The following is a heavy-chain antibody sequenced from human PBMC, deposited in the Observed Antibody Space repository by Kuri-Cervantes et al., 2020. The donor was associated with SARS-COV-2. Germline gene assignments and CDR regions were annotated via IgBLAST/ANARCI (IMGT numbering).Heavy chain of an antibody. CDR3: ARRPRSGYLASYYYCGMDV. CDR1: GFTFSSYA. Sequence: GESLKISCAASGFTFSSYAMHWVRQAPGKGLEWVAVISYDGSNKYYADSVKGRFTISRDNSKNTLYLQMNSLRAEDTAVYYCARRPRSGYLASYYYCGMDVWGQGTTVTVSS. J-gene: IGHJ6*02. CDR2: ISYDGSNK. D-gene: IGHD3-22*01. V-gene: IGHV3-30-3*01.